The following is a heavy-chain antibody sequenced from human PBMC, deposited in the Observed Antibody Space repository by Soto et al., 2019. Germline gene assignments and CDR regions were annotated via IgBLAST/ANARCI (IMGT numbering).Heavy chain of an antibody. J-gene: IGHJ3*02. CDR1: GFTVSSNY. Sequence: PGGSLRLSCAASGFTVSSNYMSWVRQAPGKGLEWVSVIYSGGSTYYADSVKGRFTISRDNSKNTLYLQMNSLRAEDTAVYYCARGNDFWSGYAFDIWGQGTMVTVSS. V-gene: IGHV3-66*01. D-gene: IGHD3-3*01. CDR3: ARGNDFWSGYAFDI. CDR2: IYSGGST.